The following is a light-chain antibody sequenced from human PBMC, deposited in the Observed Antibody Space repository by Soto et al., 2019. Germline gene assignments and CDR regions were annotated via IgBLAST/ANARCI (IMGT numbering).Light chain of an antibody. J-gene: IGKJ3*01. Sequence: EVVLTQSPGTLSLFPGERATLSCRTSQSISSTYLAWYQQKPGQAPRLLMSGTSRRATGIPDRFSGSGSGTDFTLSISRLEPEDFAVYYCQHYGDSPPFTFGPGTKGDVK. CDR2: GTS. V-gene: IGKV3-20*01. CDR1: QSISSTY. CDR3: QHYGDSPPFT.